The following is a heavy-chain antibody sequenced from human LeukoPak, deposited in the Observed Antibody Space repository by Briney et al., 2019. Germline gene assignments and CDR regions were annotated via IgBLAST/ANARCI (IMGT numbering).Heavy chain of an antibody. CDR3: ARLGYDSSELDYDYYYIDV. CDR1: GDTFSNYA. CDR2: IIPVFAIA. V-gene: IGHV1-69*13. J-gene: IGHJ6*03. D-gene: IGHD3-22*01. Sequence: SVKVSCKASGDTFSNYAISWVRQAPGQGLEWMAVIIPVFAIADSAQKFQGRVTITADESTSTVYMEMSSLTSEDTAVYYCARLGYDSSELDYDYYYIDVWGKGTTVTVSS.